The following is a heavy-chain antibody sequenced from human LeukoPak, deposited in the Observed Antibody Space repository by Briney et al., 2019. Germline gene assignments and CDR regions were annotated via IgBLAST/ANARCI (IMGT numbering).Heavy chain of an antibody. CDR2: ISGNGGST. Sequence: GGSLRLSCAASGFTFTSYGMSWVRQAPGKGLEWVSAISGNGGSTYYADSVKGRFTISRDNSKNTLYLQMNSLRAEDTAVYYCAKMFGPAVGTGVYDYWGQGTLVTVSS. D-gene: IGHD6-13*01. CDR3: AKMFGPAVGTGVYDY. J-gene: IGHJ4*02. CDR1: GFTFTSYG. V-gene: IGHV3-23*01.